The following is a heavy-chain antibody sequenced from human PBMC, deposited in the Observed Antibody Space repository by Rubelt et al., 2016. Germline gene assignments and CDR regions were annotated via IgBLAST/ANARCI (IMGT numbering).Heavy chain of an antibody. J-gene: IGHJ4*02. V-gene: IGHV4-34*01. Sequence: QVQLQQWGAGLLKPSETLSLTCAVYGGSFSGYYWSWIRQPPGKGLEWIGEINHSGSTNYNPSLKSRVTIAVATAKNQFALKLSAVTAADTAVYYCARSGYDLTGYFDYWGQGTLVTVSS. CDR2: INHSGST. CDR3: ARSGYDLTGYFDY. D-gene: IGHD5-12*01. CDR1: GGSFSGYY.